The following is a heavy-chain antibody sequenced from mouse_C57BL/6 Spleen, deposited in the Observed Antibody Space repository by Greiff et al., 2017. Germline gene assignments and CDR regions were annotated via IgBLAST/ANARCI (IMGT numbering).Heavy chain of an antibody. J-gene: IGHJ1*03. D-gene: IGHD1-1*01. Sequence: QVQLQQPGAELVKPGASVKMSCKASGYTFTSYWITWVQQRPGQGLEWIGDIYPGSGSTNYNEKFKSKATLTVDTSSSTAYMQLSSLTSEDSAVYYCARGDYYGSSYDWYFDVWGTGTTVTVSS. CDR1: GYTFTSYW. CDR2: IYPGSGST. CDR3: ARGDYYGSSYDWYFDV. V-gene: IGHV1-55*01.